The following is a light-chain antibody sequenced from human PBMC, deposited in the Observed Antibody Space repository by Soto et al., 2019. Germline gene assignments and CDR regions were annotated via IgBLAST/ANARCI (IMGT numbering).Light chain of an antibody. V-gene: IGLV2-14*01. CDR1: SSDVGGYNY. Sequence: QSVLTQPASVSGSPGQSITISCTGTSSDVGGYNYVSWYQQHPGKAPKLMIYEVSNRPSGVSNRFSGSKSGNTASLTISGLQAEDEADYYCSSYTSSSIVVFGGRTKLTVL. CDR3: SSYTSSSIVV. J-gene: IGLJ2*01. CDR2: EVS.